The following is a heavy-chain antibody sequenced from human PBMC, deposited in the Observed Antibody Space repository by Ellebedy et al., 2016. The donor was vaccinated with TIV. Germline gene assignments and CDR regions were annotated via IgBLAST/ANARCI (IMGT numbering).Heavy chain of an antibody. J-gene: IGHJ4*02. V-gene: IGHV4-34*01. Sequence: SETLSLTXAVYGGSFSGYYWSWIRQPPGKGLEWIGEINHSGSTNYNPSLKSRVTISVDTYKNQFSLKLSSVTAADTAVYYCARGGYISGYQLWGQGTLVTVSS. CDR3: ARGGYISGYQL. CDR1: GGSFSGYY. CDR2: INHSGST. D-gene: IGHD3-22*01.